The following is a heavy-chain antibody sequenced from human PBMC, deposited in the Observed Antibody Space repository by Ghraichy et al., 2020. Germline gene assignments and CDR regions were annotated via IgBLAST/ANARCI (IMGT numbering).Heavy chain of an antibody. CDR3: ARDLLRVAAAGTGLDY. Sequence: ESLNISCAVSGGSISSSNWWSWVRQPPGKGLEWIGEIYHSGSTNYNPSLKSRVTISVDKSKNQFSLKLSSVTAADTAVYYCARDLLRVAAAGTGLDYWGQGTLVTVSS. J-gene: IGHJ4*02. D-gene: IGHD6-13*01. CDR1: GGSISSSNW. CDR2: IYHSGST. V-gene: IGHV4-4*02.